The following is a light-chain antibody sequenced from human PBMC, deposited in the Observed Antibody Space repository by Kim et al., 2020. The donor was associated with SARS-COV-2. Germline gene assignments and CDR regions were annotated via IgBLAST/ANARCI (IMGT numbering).Light chain of an antibody. CDR1: ALPKQY. CDR3: QSADSSGRV. Sequence: SVSPGQTARITCSGDALPKQYAYWYQQKPGQAPVLVIYKDSERPSGIPERFSGSSSGTTVTLTISGVQAEDEADYYCQSADSSGRVFGGGTKVTVL. V-gene: IGLV3-25*03. J-gene: IGLJ3*02. CDR2: KDS.